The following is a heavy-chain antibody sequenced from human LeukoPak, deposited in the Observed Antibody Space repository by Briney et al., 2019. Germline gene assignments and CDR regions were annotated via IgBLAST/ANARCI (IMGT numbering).Heavy chain of an antibody. D-gene: IGHD6-19*01. CDR1: GDSISSYY. J-gene: IGHJ4*02. CDR3: ARGTLYSSGWYFDY. Sequence: SETLSLTCTVSGDSISSYYWGWIRQPPGKGLEWIGYIYYSGTTNYNPSLKSRVTISVDTSKNQFSLNLTYVTAADTAVYYCARGTLYSSGWYFDYWGQGTLVTVSS. CDR2: IYYSGTT. V-gene: IGHV4-59*01.